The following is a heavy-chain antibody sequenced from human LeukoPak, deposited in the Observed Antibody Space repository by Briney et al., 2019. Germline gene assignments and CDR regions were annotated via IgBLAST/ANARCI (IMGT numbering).Heavy chain of an antibody. CDR2: TYPGDSQT. CDR1: GYSFSIYW. D-gene: IGHD4-23*01. V-gene: IGHV5-51*01. J-gene: IGHJ1*01. CDR3: AKATTVASWGYFQH. Sequence: GESLQISCNDSGYSFSIYWIGWVRQRPAKRLEWMGITYPGDSQTRYSPSLQGQVTISADKSTSTAYLQWNSLKASDTAMYYCAKATTVASWGYFQHWGQGTLVSVPS.